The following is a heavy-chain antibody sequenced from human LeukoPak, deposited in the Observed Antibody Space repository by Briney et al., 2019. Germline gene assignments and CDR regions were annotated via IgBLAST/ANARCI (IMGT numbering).Heavy chain of an antibody. CDR1: GGSISSYY. Sequence: PSETLSLTCTVSGGSISSYYWSWIRQPPGKGLEWIGYIYYSGSTNYNPSLKSRVTISVDTSKNQFSLKLSSVTAADTAVYYCASMTGYSYFDYWGQGTLVTVSS. J-gene: IGHJ4*02. D-gene: IGHD3-9*01. CDR3: ASMTGYSYFDY. V-gene: IGHV4-59*08. CDR2: IYYSGST.